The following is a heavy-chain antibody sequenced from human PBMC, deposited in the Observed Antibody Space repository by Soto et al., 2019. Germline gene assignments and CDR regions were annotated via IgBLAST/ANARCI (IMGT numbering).Heavy chain of an antibody. Sequence: LEILSLRWSVSDGSISGYYGSWIRQHPGKGLEWIGYIYYSGSTNYNPSLKSRVTISVDTSKNQFSLKLSSVTAADTAVYYCARHGYYYGTYYYMDVWGKGTTVTVSS. CDR1: DGSISGYY. CDR2: IYYSGST. CDR3: ARHGYYYGTYYYMDV. J-gene: IGHJ6*03. D-gene: IGHD3-10*01. V-gene: IGHV4-59*08.